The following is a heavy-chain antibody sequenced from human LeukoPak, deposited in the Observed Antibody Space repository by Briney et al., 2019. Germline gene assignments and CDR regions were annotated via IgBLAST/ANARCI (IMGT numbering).Heavy chain of an antibody. J-gene: IGHJ6*03. CDR3: ARHATASYYYYYYMDV. CDR2: IYPGDFDT. CDR1: GYSFTSYW. Sequence: GESLKISCKGSGYSFTSYWIGWVRQMPGKGLEWMGIIYPGDFDTRYSPSFQGQVTISADKSISTAYLQWSSLKASDTAMYYCARHATASYYYYYYMDVWGKGTTVTVSS. V-gene: IGHV5-51*01. D-gene: IGHD5-18*01.